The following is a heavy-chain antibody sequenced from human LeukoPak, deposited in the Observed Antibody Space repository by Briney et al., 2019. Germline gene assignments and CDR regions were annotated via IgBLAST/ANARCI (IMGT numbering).Heavy chain of an antibody. CDR3: ARGAALQLWFSY. Sequence: SVKVSCKASGGTFSSYAISWVRQGPGQGLEWVGGIIPIFGTANYAQKFQGRVTITADKSTSTAYMELSSLRSEDTAVYYCARGAALQLWFSYWGQGTLVTVSS. CDR1: GGTFSSYA. V-gene: IGHV1-69*06. D-gene: IGHD5-18*01. J-gene: IGHJ4*02. CDR2: IIPIFGTA.